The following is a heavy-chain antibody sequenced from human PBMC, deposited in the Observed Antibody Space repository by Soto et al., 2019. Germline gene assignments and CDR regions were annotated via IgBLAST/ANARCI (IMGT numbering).Heavy chain of an antibody. J-gene: IGHJ3*02. CDR1: GGTFSSYT. CDR3: ASERDGSGYDAFDI. CDR2: IIPILGIA. Sequence: GASVKVSCKASGGTFSSYTISWVRQAPGQGLEWMGRIIPILGIATYAQKFQGRVTITADKSTSTAYMELSSLRSEDTAVYYCASERDGSGYDAFDIWGQGTMVTVSS. V-gene: IGHV1-69*02. D-gene: IGHD3-22*01.